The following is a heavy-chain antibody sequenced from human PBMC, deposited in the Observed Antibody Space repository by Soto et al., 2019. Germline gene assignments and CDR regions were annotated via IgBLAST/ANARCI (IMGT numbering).Heavy chain of an antibody. CDR3: AKDAALRDYYITIIGVVIIYPDY. CDR1: GFTFSSYA. J-gene: IGHJ4*02. CDR2: ISGSGGST. V-gene: IGHV3-23*01. D-gene: IGHD3-3*01. Sequence: GGSLRLSCAASGFTFSSYAMSWVRQAPGKGLEWVSAISGSGGSTYYADSVKVRFTIFSDKSKNTRYRQMNSLRAEETAVYYCAKDAALRDYYITIIGVVIIYPDYWGQGTLVTVSS.